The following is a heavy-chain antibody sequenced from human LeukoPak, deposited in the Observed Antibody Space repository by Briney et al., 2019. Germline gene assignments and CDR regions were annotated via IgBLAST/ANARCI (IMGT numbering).Heavy chain of an antibody. CDR2: IIPIFGTA. Sequence: GASVKVSRKASGGTFSSYAISWVRQAPGQGLEWMGGIIPIFGTANYAQKFQGRVTITTDESTSTAYMELSSLRSEDTAVYYCAREAGRGGYNTIWGQGTMVTVSS. J-gene: IGHJ3*02. V-gene: IGHV1-69*05. CDR3: AREAGRGGYNTI. CDR1: GGTFSSYA. D-gene: IGHD5-24*01.